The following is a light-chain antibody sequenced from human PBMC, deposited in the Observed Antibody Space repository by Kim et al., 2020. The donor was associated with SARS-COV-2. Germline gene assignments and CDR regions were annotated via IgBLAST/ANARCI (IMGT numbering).Light chain of an antibody. J-gene: IGKJ2*01. Sequence: SSSVGVRVTFPCRASQGISSYLAWSQQKPGKAPKLLIYAASTLPSAVPSRFSGSGYGTHFTLTISSLQPEDFATYYCQHLNSYPYTFGQGTKLEI. CDR3: QHLNSYPYT. CDR1: QGISSY. V-gene: IGKV1-9*01. CDR2: AAS.